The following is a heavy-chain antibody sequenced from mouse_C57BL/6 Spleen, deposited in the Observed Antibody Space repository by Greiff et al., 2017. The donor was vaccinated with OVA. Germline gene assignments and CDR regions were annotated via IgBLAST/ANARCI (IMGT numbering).Heavy chain of an antibody. CDR1: GFTFSSYA. V-gene: IGHV5-4*01. CDR3: ARDGRLRKGYYAMDY. CDR2: ISDGGSYT. D-gene: IGHD2-4*01. Sequence: EVKVVESGGGLVKPGGSLKLSCAASGFTFSSYAMSWVRQTPEKRLEWVATISDGGSYTYYPDNVKGRFTISRDNAKNNLYLQMSHLKSEDTAMYYCARDGRLRKGYYAMDYWGQGTSVTVSS. J-gene: IGHJ4*01.